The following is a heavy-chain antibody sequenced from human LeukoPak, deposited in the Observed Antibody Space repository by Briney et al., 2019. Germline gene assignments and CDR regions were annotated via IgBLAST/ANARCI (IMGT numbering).Heavy chain of an antibody. D-gene: IGHD3-10*01. CDR1: GGSISSGAYY. Sequence: LSLTCTVSGGSISSGAYYWSWIRQTPGKGLEWISYISSSGGNIKYADSVQGRFTISRDNAKNSLYLQMNSLRAEDTAVYYCARDVVVRGVNANWGQGTLVTVSS. CDR2: ISSSGGNI. V-gene: IGHV3-11*04. CDR3: ARDVVVRGVNAN. J-gene: IGHJ4*02.